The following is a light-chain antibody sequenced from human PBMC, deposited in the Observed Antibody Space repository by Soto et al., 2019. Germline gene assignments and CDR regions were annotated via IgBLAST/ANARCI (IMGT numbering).Light chain of an antibody. V-gene: IGKV3D-20*02. J-gene: IGKJ5*01. CDR2: GAS. Sequence: IGLAQSPGTLSLSPWEIASRSCRASQSVSSGHLAWYQQKPGQAPRLLIYGASSRATGIPARFSGSGSGTDFTLTISSLEPEDFAVYYCQQRSNWPPITFGQGTRLEI. CDR1: QSVSSGH. CDR3: QQRSNWPPIT.